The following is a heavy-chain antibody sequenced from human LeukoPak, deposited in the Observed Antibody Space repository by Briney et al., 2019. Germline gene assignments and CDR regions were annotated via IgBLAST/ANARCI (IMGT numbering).Heavy chain of an antibody. CDR2: ISDSTDNT. D-gene: IGHD4-11*01. V-gene: IGHV3-23*01. J-gene: IGHJ4*02. CDR3: AKGGFYSNSKLDY. CDR1: GFTFSSYA. Sequence: GGSLRLSCAASGFTFSSYAMSWVRQSPRKGLEWVSAISDSTDNTYYADSVKGRLTISRDNSKNTLYLQMSSLIDEDTAVYYCAKGGFYSNSKLDYWGQGTLVTVSS.